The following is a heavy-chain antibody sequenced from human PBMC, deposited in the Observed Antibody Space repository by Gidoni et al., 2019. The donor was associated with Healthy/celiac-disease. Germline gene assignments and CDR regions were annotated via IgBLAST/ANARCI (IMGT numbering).Heavy chain of an antibody. J-gene: IGHJ3*02. CDR1: GSTFTSYA. CDR2: IHAGNGNT. Sequence: QVQLVQSGAAGKKPGASGKVSCRGSGSTFTSYAMHWVRQAPGQRLAWMGWIHAGNGNTKYAQKFQGRVTITRDTSASTAYMELSSLRSEDTAVYYCARGAFDIWGQGTMVTVSS. V-gene: IGHV1-3*01. CDR3: ARGAFDI.